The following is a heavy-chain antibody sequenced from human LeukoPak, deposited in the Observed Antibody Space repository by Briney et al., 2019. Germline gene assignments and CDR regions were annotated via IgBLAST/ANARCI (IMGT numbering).Heavy chain of an antibody. D-gene: IGHD1-26*01. V-gene: IGHV3-23*01. CDR2: IRGSGSSP. CDR1: GFTFSSYA. CDR3: AKDKGWGYSAYDCYGMDV. Sequence: GGSLRLSCAASGFTFSSYAMSGVRQAPGKGGEWVSAIRGSGSSPYYASSVKARFTISRDNSKPTLSLQMNSLRAEDTAVYYCAKDKGWGYSAYDCYGMDVWGQGTTVTVSS. J-gene: IGHJ6*02.